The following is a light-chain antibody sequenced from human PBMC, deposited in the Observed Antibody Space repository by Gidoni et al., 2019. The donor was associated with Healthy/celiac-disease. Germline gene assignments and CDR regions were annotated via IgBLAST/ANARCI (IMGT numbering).Light chain of an antibody. V-gene: IGLV2-14*01. CDR1: SSDVGGSNY. CDR2: EVS. J-gene: IGLJ3*02. Sequence: QSALTQPASVSGSPAQSLTISCPGTSSDVGGSNYVSWYQQHPVKVHKLMIYEVSNRPSGVSNRFSGSKSGNTASLTISGLQAEDEADYYCSSYTSSSTLGGVFGGGTKLTVL. CDR3: SSYTSSSTLGGV.